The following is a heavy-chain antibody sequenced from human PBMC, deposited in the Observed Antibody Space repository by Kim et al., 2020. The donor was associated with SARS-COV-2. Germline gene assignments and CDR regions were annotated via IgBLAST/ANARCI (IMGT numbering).Heavy chain of an antibody. CDR1: GFTFTDYW. D-gene: IGHD5-12*01. CDR3: AGYSGYDYAFDI. J-gene: IGHJ3*02. Sequence: GGSLRLSCAASGFTFTDYWMTWVRQAPGKGLEWVANIKQDGSEKYYVDSVKGRFTMSRDNPRKSLYLQMNSLRVEDTAMYYCAGYSGYDYAFDIWGQGT. CDR2: IKQDGSEK. V-gene: IGHV3-7*01.